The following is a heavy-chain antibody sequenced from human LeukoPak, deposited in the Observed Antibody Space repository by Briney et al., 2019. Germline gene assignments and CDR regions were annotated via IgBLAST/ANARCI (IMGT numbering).Heavy chain of an antibody. Sequence: GGSLRLSCAASGFTFDDYAMHWVRQAPGKGLEWVSGISWNSGSMGYADSVKGRFTISRDNAKNSLYLQMNSLRAEDTALYYCAKDHWFDPWGQGTLVTVSS. CDR1: GFTFDDYA. V-gene: IGHV3-9*01. CDR3: AKDHWFDP. J-gene: IGHJ5*02. CDR2: ISWNSGSM.